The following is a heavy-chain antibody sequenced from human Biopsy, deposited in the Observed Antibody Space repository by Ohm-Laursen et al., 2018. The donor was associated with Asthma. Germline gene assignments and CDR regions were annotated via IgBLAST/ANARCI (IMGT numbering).Heavy chain of an antibody. CDR1: GGPVGTGSYY. CDR3: ARGPNYHGSGRAPIGMDV. Sequence: SETLSLTCTVSGGPVGTGSYYWSWIRQPPGKGLEWLGYIYYTGSDNYNPSLKSRVTISVDTSKNQFSLRLNSVTAADTAVYYCARGPNYHGSGRAPIGMDVWGQGTTATVSS. CDR2: IYYTGSD. D-gene: IGHD3-10*01. J-gene: IGHJ6*02. V-gene: IGHV4-61*01.